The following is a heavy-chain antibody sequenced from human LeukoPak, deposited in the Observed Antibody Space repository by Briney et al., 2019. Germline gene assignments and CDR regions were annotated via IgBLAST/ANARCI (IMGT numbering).Heavy chain of an antibody. CDR1: GFTFSSYN. V-gene: IGHV3-21*06. Sequence: GGSLRLYCAASGFTFSSYNMNWVRQAPGKGLEWVSSISSSNSYIYYADSVKGRFTISRDNAKNSLYLQMNSLRAEDTAVYYCASTCSDPRCYGEDYWGQGTLVTVSS. CDR2: ISSSNSYI. J-gene: IGHJ4*02. D-gene: IGHD2-2*01. CDR3: ASTCSDPRCYGEDY.